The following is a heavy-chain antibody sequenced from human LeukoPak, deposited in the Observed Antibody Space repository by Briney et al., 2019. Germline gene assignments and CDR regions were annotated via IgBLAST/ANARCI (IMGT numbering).Heavy chain of an antibody. CDR2: INHSGNT. J-gene: IGHJ5*02. V-gene: IGHV4-34*01. D-gene: IGHD2-2*01. Sequence: SETLSLTCAVYGGSFSGYYWSWIRQPPGKGLEWIGEINHSGNTKYNPSLKSRVTISVDTSKNQFSLKLSSVTAADTAVYYCAREPIRDIVVVPAAKGGARFDPWGQGTLVTVSS. CDR3: AREPIRDIVVVPAAKGGARFDP. CDR1: GGSFSGYY.